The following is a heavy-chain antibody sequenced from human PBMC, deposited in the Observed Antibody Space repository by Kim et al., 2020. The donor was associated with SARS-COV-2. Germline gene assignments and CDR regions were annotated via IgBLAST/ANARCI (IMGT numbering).Heavy chain of an antibody. CDR2: IKQDGSEK. D-gene: IGHD6-6*01. V-gene: IGHV3-7*01. J-gene: IGHJ5*02. CDR3: ARVGAARPHYWFDP. CDR1: GFTFSSYW. Sequence: GGSLRLSCAASGFTFSSYWMSWVRQAPGKGLEWVANIKQDGSEKYYVDSVKGRFTISRDNAKNSLYLQMNSLRAEDTAVYYCARVGAARPHYWFDPWGQGTLVTVSS.